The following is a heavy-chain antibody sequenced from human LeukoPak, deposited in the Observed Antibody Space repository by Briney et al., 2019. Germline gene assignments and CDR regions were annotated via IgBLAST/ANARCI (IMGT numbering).Heavy chain of an antibody. V-gene: IGHV1-18*01. J-gene: IGHJ5*02. CDR1: GYTFTSYG. Sequence: ASVKVSCKASGYTFTSYGISWVRHAPGQGLEWMGWISAYNGNTNYAQKLQGRVTNTTDTPTSRAYMELRSLRSDDTAVYYCAREYGAADWFDPWGQGTLVTVSS. CDR3: AREYGAADWFDP. D-gene: IGHD4/OR15-4a*01. CDR2: ISAYNGNT.